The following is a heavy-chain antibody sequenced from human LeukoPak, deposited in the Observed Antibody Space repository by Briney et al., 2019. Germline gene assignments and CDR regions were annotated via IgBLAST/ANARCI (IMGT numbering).Heavy chain of an antibody. J-gene: IGHJ4*02. D-gene: IGHD3-22*01. Sequence: GASVKVSCKASGYTFISYQMHWVRQTPGQGLEWMGIINPTGGSTSHAQKFQGRVTITADKSTSTAYMELSSLRSEDTAVYYCAREGNNYYDRFDYWGQGTLVTVSS. V-gene: IGHV1-46*01. CDR1: GYTFISYQ. CDR2: INPTGGST. CDR3: AREGNNYYDRFDY.